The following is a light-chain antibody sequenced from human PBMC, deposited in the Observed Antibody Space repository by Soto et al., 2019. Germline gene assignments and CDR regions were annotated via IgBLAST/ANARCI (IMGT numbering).Light chain of an antibody. Sequence: QSALTQPASVSGSPGQSITISCTGTSSDVGGYSYVSWYQQHPGKAPKLMIYDVSNRPSGVSNRFSGSKSGNTASLTISGLQAEDEADYYCSSYTSSSTRLFGTGTKVXVL. CDR3: SSYTSSSTRL. CDR2: DVS. J-gene: IGLJ1*01. CDR1: SSDVGGYSY. V-gene: IGLV2-14*01.